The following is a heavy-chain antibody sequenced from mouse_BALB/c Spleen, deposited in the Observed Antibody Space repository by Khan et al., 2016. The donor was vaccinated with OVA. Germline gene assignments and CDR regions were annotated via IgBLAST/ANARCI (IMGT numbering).Heavy chain of an antibody. CDR1: GYSFTGYT. Sequence: VRLQQSGPELEKHGASMKISCKASGYSFTGYTMKWVKQSHGKNLEWLGLINPYNGGTSYNQQFKGKATLTVDKSSSTAYMELLSLTSEDSAVYYCARSASYGNYVEAWFAYWGQGTLVTVSA. D-gene: IGHD2-10*01. J-gene: IGHJ3*01. V-gene: IGHV1-18*01. CDR2: INPYNGGT. CDR3: ARSASYGNYVEAWFAY.